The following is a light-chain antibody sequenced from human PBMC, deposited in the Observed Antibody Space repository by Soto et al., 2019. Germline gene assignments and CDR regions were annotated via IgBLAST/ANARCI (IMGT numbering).Light chain of an antibody. Sequence: EIVLTQSPGTLSLSPGERATLSCRASQSVNSNFLAWYQQKPGQAPRLLIYGASTRAAGVPDRFSGSGSGTDFTLTITRLELEDFAVYYCQQYGRSPLMYTFGQGTKLGVK. CDR1: QSVNSNF. CDR2: GAS. V-gene: IGKV3-20*01. J-gene: IGKJ2*01. CDR3: QQYGRSPLMYT.